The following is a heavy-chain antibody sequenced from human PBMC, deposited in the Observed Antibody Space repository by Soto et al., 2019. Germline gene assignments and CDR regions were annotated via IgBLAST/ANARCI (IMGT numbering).Heavy chain of an antibody. CDR1: GGTFSSYA. Sequence: QVQLVQSGAEVKKPGSSVKVSCKASGGTFSSYAISGVRQAPGQGLEWMGGIIPIFGTANYAQKFQGRVTITADESTSTAYMELSSLRSEDMDVYYCATDPPPQRGYYYGMDVWGQVTTVTVSS. V-gene: IGHV1-69*12. CDR2: IIPIFGTA. J-gene: IGHJ6*02. CDR3: ATDPPPQRGYYYGMDV.